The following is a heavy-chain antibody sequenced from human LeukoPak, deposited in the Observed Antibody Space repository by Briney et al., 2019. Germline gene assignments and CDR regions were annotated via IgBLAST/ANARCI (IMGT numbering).Heavy chain of an antibody. J-gene: IGHJ4*02. Sequence: GESLKISCEGSGYSFSNYWIGGVRQMSGKGLEWMGIIYPGDYETRYSPSFQGLVTISVDKSISTAYLQWSSLKASDTAMYYCAIPPGYCGNDCSFDHWGQGTLVTVSS. D-gene: IGHD2-21*02. CDR3: AIPPGYCGNDCSFDH. CDR2: IYPGDYET. CDR1: GYSFSNYW. V-gene: IGHV5-51*01.